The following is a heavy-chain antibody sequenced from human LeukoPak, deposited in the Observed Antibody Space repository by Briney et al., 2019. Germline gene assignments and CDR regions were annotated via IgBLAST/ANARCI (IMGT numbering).Heavy chain of an antibody. CDR1: GFTIGPYA. Sequence: GGSLRLSCAASGFTIGPYAMYWVRQGPGRGLEWVSVIKADGSGAFYADSVRGRFTTSRDNSKNSLYLQMNSLTSEDTALYYCATWAFYHNLDVWGQGTTVIVSS. J-gene: IGHJ6*02. CDR3: ATWAFYHNLDV. D-gene: IGHD2/OR15-2a*01. CDR2: IKADGSGA. V-gene: IGHV3-43*02.